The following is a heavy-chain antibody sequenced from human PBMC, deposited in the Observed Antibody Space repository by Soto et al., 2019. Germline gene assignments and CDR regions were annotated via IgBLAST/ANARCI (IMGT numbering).Heavy chain of an antibody. CDR3: ARTELAYYYYGMDV. CDR1: GYTFTSYA. J-gene: IGHJ6*02. CDR2: INAGNGNT. D-gene: IGHD1-7*01. Sequence: QVQLVQSGAEVKKPGASVKVSCKASGYTFTSYAMHWVRQAPGQRLEWMGWINAGNGNTKYSQKFQGRVTITRDTSASTAYMELSSMRSEDTAVYYCARTELAYYYYGMDVWGQGTTVTVSS. V-gene: IGHV1-3*01.